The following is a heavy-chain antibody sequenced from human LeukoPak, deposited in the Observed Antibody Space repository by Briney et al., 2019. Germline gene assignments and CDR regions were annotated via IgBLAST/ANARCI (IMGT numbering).Heavy chain of an antibody. CDR1: GGSISSYY. V-gene: IGHV4-59*01. CDR3: ARLPYGSGSYGYYYGMDV. Sequence: SETLSLTCTVSGGSISSYYWSWIRQPPGKGLEWIGYIYYSGSTNYNPSLKSRVTISVDTSKNQFSLKLSSVTAADTAVYYCARLPYGSGSYGYYYGMDVWGQGTTATVSS. J-gene: IGHJ6*02. CDR2: IYYSGST. D-gene: IGHD3-10*01.